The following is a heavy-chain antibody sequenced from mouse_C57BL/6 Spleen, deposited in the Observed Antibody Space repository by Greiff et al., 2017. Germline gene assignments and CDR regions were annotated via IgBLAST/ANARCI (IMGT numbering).Heavy chain of an antibody. CDR2: IRNKANGYTT. CDR3: ARSPLRAFDY. CDR1: GFTFTDYY. D-gene: IGHD3-3*01. J-gene: IGHJ2*01. V-gene: IGHV7-3*01. Sequence: EVQRVESGGGLVQPGGSLSLSCAASGFTFTDYYMSWVRQPPGKALEWLGFIRNKANGYTTEYSASVKGRFTISRDNSQSILYLQMNALRAEDSATYYCARSPLRAFDYWGQGTTLTVSS.